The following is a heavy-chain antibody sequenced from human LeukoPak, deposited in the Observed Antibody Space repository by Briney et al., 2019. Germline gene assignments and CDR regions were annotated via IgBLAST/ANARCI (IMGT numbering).Heavy chain of an antibody. CDR3: ARRGSYGYVDNY. D-gene: IGHD5-18*01. CDR1: GYTFTSYY. CDR2: INPSGSGT. J-gene: IGHJ4*02. V-gene: IGHV1-46*01. Sequence: ASVKVSCKASGYTFTSYYMRWVRQAPGQGLEWMGIINPSGSGTTYAQRFQGRVTMTRDTSTSTVYMELSSLRSEDTAVYYCARRGSYGYVDNYWGQGTLVTVSS.